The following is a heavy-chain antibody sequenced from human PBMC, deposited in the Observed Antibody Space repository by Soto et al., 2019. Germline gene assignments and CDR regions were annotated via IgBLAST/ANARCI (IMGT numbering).Heavy chain of an antibody. D-gene: IGHD2-15*01. CDR2: IYYSGST. V-gene: IGHV4-39*01. CDR3: AGYIVVVVAATHNWFDP. CDR1: GGSISSSSYY. J-gene: IGHJ5*02. Sequence: QLQLQESGPGLVKPSETLSLTCTVSGGSISSSSYYWGWIRQPPGKGLEWIGSIYYSGSTYYNPSRKSRVTIAVDTSKNQFSLKLSSVTAADTAVYYCAGYIVVVVAATHNWFDPWGQGTLVTVSS.